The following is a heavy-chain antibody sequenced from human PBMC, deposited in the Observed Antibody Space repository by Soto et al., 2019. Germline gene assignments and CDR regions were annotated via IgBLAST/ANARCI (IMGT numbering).Heavy chain of an antibody. Sequence: RRLSCAASGFTFSSFGMHWVRQAPGKGLEWVALISYDGSNKYYADSVKGRFTISRDKSKNTLYLQMNSLRAEDTAVYYCAKDRGWSSADLDYWGQGTLVTVSS. D-gene: IGHD6-19*01. V-gene: IGHV3-30*18. CDR1: GFTFSSFG. CDR3: AKDRGWSSADLDY. J-gene: IGHJ4*02. CDR2: ISYDGSNK.